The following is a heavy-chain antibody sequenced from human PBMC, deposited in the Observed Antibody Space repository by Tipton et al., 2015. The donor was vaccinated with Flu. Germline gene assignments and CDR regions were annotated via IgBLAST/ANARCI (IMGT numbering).Heavy chain of an antibody. V-gene: IGHV4-59*01. D-gene: IGHD6-13*01. Sequence: TLSLTCSVSGGSISSYYWSWIRQSPGKGLEWIGYISYGGSTNYNPSLKSRVTISVDTSKNQFSLKLSSVTAADTAVYYCARLSSNWYHQLDNWGQGTLVTVSS. J-gene: IGHJ4*02. CDR3: ARLSSNWYHQLDN. CDR1: GGSISSYY. CDR2: ISYGGST.